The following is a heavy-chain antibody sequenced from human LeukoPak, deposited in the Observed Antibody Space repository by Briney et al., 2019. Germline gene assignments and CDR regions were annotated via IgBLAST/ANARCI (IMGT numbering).Heavy chain of an antibody. CDR3: ARMYYDFWSGYYGYNWSDP. V-gene: IGHV4-31*03. Sequence: SETLSLTCTVSGGSISSGGYYWSWIRQHPGKGLEWIGYIYYSGSTYYNPSLKSRVTISVDTSKNQFSLKLSSVTAADTAVYYCARMYYDFWSGYYGYNWSDPWGQGTLVTVSS. D-gene: IGHD3-3*01. CDR2: IYYSGST. J-gene: IGHJ5*02. CDR1: GGSISSGGYY.